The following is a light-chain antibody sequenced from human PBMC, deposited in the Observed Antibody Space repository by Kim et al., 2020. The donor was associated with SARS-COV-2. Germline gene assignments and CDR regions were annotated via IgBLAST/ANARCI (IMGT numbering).Light chain of an antibody. V-gene: IGKV2-30*01. CDR2: KVS. CDR3: RQGTHWPPTWT. Sequence: DVVMTQSPLSLPVTLGQPASISCRSSQSLVYSDGNTYLNWFQQRPGQSPRRLIYKVSNRDSGVPDRFSGSGSGTDFTLKISRVEAVGVYYCRQGTHWPPTWTFGQGTTVDIK. J-gene: IGKJ1*01. CDR1: QSLVYSDGNTY.